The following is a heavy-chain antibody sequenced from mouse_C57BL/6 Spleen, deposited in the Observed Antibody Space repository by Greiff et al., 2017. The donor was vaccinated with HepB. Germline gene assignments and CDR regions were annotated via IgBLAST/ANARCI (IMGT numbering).Heavy chain of an antibody. V-gene: IGHV1-52*01. CDR1: GYSFTDYN. J-gene: IGHJ4*01. CDR3: ARVTTGGSAMDY. D-gene: IGHD2-2*01. Sequence: QVQLKQSGPELVKPGASVKISCKASGYSFTDYNMNWVKQRPIQGLEWIGNIDPSDSETHYNQKFKDKATLTVDKSSSTAYMQLSSLTSEDSAVYYCARVTTGGSAMDYWGQGTLVTVSS. CDR2: IDPSDSET.